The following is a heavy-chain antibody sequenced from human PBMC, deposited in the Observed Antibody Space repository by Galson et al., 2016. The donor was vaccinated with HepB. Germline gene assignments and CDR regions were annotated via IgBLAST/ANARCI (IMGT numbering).Heavy chain of an antibody. CDR2: IFSGDAT. V-gene: IGHV3-53*01. CDR1: GFSVSGKY. D-gene: IGHD3-22*01. J-gene: IGHJ3*02. Sequence: SLRLSCAASGFSVSGKYMSWARQAPGKGLEWVAAIFSGDATYNRDSVKGRFTISRDTSKNTLYPQMNNLRAEDTAIYYCEGYSDPFDIWGQGTMVTVSS. CDR3: EGYSDPFDI.